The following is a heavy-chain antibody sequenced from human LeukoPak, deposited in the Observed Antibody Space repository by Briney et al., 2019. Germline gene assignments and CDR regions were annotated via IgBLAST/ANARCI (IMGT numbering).Heavy chain of an antibody. Sequence: SETLSLTCTVSGGSISSSSYYWGWIRQPPGKGLEWIGSIYYSGSTYYNPSLKSRVTISVDTSKNQFSLKLSSVTAADTAVYYCARQGIIMVRGEIDYWGQGTLVTVSS. CDR3: ARQGIIMVRGEIDY. J-gene: IGHJ4*02. CDR2: IYYSGST. V-gene: IGHV4-39*01. D-gene: IGHD3-10*01. CDR1: GGSISSSSYY.